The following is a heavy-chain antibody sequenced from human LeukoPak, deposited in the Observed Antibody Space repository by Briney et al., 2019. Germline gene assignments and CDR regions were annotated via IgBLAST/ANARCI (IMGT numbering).Heavy chain of an antibody. J-gene: IGHJ4*02. D-gene: IGHD2-2*01. Sequence: PGGSLRLSCAASGFTFSSYSMNWVRQAPGKGLEWVSSISSSSSYIYYADSVKGRFTISRDNAKNSLYLQMNSLRAEDTAVYYCARDVVVPAASYYFDYWGQGTLVTVSS. CDR1: GFTFSSYS. V-gene: IGHV3-21*04. CDR3: ARDVVVPAASYYFDY. CDR2: ISSSSSYI.